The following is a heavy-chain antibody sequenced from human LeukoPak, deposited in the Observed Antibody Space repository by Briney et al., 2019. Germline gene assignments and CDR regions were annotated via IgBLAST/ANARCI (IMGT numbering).Heavy chain of an antibody. CDR3: AGDLDSGGYDRSDAFDI. Sequence: ASEKVSCKASVSTVTIYAITWVRQAPGQGHEWRGGSSAYSGNINYAQTLQSRVTMITDTSTSTAYIELRSLRSDDTAVYYCAGDLDSGGYDRSDAFDIWGQGTMVTVSS. CDR1: VSTVTIYA. CDR2: SSAYSGNI. D-gene: IGHD3-22*01. V-gene: IGHV1-18*01. J-gene: IGHJ3*02.